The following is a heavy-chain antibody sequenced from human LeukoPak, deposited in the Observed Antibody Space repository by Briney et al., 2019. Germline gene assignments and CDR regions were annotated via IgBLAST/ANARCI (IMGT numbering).Heavy chain of an antibody. CDR2: VSGSGTST. J-gene: IGHJ4*02. CDR3: AKVGRASWAPYYFDY. V-gene: IGHV3-23*01. CDR1: GFTFSSYA. D-gene: IGHD2-2*01. Sequence: TGGSLRLSCAASGFTFSSYAMGWVCQAPGKGLEWFSDVSGSGTSTNYADSVKGRLTISRDNSKNTLYLQMNNLRAEDTAVYYCAKVGRASWAPYYFDYWGQGTLVTVSS.